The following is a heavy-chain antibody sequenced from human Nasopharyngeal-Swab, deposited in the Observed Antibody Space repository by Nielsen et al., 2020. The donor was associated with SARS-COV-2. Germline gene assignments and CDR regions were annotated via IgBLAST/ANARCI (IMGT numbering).Heavy chain of an antibody. CDR1: TSTFNAYY. V-gene: IGHV1-2*06. D-gene: IGHD2-15*01. Sequence: ASVKVSCKASTSTFNAYYIHWVRQAPGQGLEWMGRINLTTGGTLYTQTFEGRVTMTTDTSTSTTYMELRGLTSDDTAVYYCTRALSGVYDFWGQGALVTVSS. CDR2: INLTTGGT. CDR3: TRALSGVYDF. J-gene: IGHJ4*02.